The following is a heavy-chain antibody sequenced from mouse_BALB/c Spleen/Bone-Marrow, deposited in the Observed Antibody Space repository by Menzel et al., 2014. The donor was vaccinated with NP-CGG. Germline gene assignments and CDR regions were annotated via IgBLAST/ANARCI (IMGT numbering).Heavy chain of an antibody. J-gene: IGHJ2*01. CDR1: GFTFSSFG. V-gene: IGHV5-17*02. CDR2: ISSGSSTI. D-gene: IGHD1-1*01. Sequence: DVMLVESGGGLVQPGGSRKLSCAASGFTFSSFGMHWVRQAPEKGLEWVAYISSGSSTIYYADTVMGRFTISRDNPKNTLFLKFTSLSSEDTSIYYCARWGSSSAYFDSWGQGTTLPVSS. CDR3: ARWGSSSAYFDS.